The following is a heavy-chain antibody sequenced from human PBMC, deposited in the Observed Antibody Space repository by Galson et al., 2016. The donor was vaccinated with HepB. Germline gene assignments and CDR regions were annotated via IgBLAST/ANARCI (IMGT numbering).Heavy chain of an antibody. D-gene: IGHD6-19*01. CDR2: INGGDGTT. V-gene: IGHV1-3*01. CDR3: ARGAEAGWAFDI. J-gene: IGHJ3*02. Sequence: SVKVSCKASGYTFGIYAIHWVRQAPGQRLEWMGWINGGDGTTKYSHRLQGRVTITRDTSASTAHVELSSLRSEDTAVYYCARGAEAGWAFDIWGPGTMVTVSS. CDR1: GYTFGIYA.